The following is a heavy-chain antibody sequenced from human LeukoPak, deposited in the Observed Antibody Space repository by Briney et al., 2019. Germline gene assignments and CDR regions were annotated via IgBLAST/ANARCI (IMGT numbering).Heavy chain of an antibody. J-gene: IGHJ4*02. CDR1: GYTFTRYD. CDR2: MNPHSGNP. D-gene: IGHD2-2*01. CDR3: ARGRRRRDIVVVPATWPMGY. Sequence: GASATVSCKPSGYTFTRYDINWVRQATGQGLARLGSMNPHSGNPGYAQKFQGRVTITRNTSISTAYMELSSLRSEDTAVYYCARGRRRRDIVVVPATWPMGYWGQGTLVTVSS. V-gene: IGHV1-8*03.